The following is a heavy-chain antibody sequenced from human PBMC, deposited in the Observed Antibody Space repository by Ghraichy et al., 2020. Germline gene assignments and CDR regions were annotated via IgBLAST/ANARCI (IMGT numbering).Heavy chain of an antibody. CDR1: GFSLDTDGMG. Sequence: SGPTLVNPTQTLTLTCSFSGFSLDTDGMGVAWIRQPPGKALDWLALVYWDDDKRYSPSLKNRLTITKDTSKNQVVLTLTNMDPVDTATYYCAHSETTGYNRGYFDYWGQGTLVTVSS. CDR3: AHSETTGYNRGYFDY. CDR2: VYWDDDK. J-gene: IGHJ4*02. V-gene: IGHV2-5*02. D-gene: IGHD6-13*01.